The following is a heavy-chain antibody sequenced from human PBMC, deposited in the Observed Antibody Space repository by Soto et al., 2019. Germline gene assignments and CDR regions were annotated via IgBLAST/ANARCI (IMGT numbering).Heavy chain of an antibody. CDR3: ARHGTPITMVRGGLDY. D-gene: IGHD3-10*01. V-gene: IGHV4-59*08. Sequence: SETLSLTCTVSGGSISSYYWSWIRQPPGKGLEWIGYIYYSGSTNYNPSLKSRVTISVDTSKNQFSLKLSSVTAADTAVYYCARHGTPITMVRGGLDYWGQGTLVTVSS. CDR2: IYYSGST. CDR1: GGSISSYY. J-gene: IGHJ4*02.